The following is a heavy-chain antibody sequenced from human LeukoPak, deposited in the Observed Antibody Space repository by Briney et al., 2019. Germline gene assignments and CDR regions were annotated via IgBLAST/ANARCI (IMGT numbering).Heavy chain of an antibody. CDR3: ARGGYSYGFYYMDV. J-gene: IGHJ6*03. V-gene: IGHV4-34*01. Sequence: SETLSLTCAVYGGSFSGYYWSWIRQPPGKGLEWIGEINHSGSTNYNPSLKSRVTISVDTSKNQFSLKLNSVTPEDTAVYYCARGGYSYGFYYMDVWGKGTTVTVSS. D-gene: IGHD5-18*01. CDR2: INHSGST. CDR1: GGSFSGYY.